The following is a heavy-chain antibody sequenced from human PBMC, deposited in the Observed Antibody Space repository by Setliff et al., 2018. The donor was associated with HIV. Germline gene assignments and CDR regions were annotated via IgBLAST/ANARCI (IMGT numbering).Heavy chain of an antibody. J-gene: IGHJ6*03. CDR1: GGSFSGYY. CDR3: ARPLGGGLRNGFYNPMDV. D-gene: IGHD4-17*01. V-gene: IGHV4-34*01. Sequence: SETLSLTCAVYGGSFSGYYWSWIRQPPGKGLEWIGEINHSGSTNYNPSLKSRVTMSVDTSKNQFSLKLRSVTAADTAVYYCARPLGGGLRNGFYNPMDVWGKGTTVTVSS. CDR2: INHSGST.